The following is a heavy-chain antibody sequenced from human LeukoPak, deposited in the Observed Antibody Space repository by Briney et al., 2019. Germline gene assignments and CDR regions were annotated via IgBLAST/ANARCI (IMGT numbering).Heavy chain of an antibody. D-gene: IGHD3-3*01. J-gene: IGHJ3*01. CDR3: ARESGWGLPHAFDF. CDR1: GFTFSSYP. V-gene: IGHV3-30-3*01. Sequence: GGSLRLSCAASGFTFSSYPLHWVRQAPGKGLEWVTLISYDGSKIYYADSVKGRFTISRDNSKNTLYLQMNSLRAEDTAVYFCARESGWGLPHAFDFWGQGTMVTVSS. CDR2: ISYDGSKI.